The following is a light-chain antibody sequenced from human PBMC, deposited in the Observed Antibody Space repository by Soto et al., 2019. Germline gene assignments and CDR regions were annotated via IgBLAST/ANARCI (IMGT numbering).Light chain of an antibody. CDR3: SSYTRSSTLGVV. CDR2: DVS. Sequence: QSVLTQPASVSGSPGQSITISCTGTSSDVGGYNYVSWYQQHPGKAPKLMIYDVSNRPSGVSNRFSGSKSGNTASLTISGLPAEDEADYYCSSYTRSSTLGVVFGGGTKLTVL. V-gene: IGLV2-14*01. CDR1: SSDVGGYNY. J-gene: IGLJ2*01.